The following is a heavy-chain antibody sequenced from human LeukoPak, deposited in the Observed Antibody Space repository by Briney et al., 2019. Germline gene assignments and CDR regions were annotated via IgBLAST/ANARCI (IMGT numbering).Heavy chain of an antibody. CDR2: IWYDGSNK. CDR3: AKEPSSGRNPARYFDY. J-gene: IGHJ4*02. D-gene: IGHD6-19*01. Sequence: GGSLRLSCAASGFTFSSYGMHWVRQAPGKGLEWVAVIWYDGSNKYYADSVKGRFTISRDNSKNTLYLQMNSLRAEDTAVYYCAKEPSSGRNPARYFDYWGQGALVAVSS. CDR1: GFTFSSYG. V-gene: IGHV3-33*06.